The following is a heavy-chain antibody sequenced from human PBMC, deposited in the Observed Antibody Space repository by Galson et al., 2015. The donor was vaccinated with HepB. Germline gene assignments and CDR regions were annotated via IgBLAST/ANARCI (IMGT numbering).Heavy chain of an antibody. D-gene: IGHD4-23*01. J-gene: IGHJ4*02. V-gene: IGHV3-66*04. CDR3: AKPDYGGNSGYWFDY. Sequence: SLRLSCAASGFTVSSNYMSWVRQAPGKGLEWVSVIYSGGSTYYADSVKGRFTISRDNSKNTLYLQMNSLRAEDTAVYYCAKPDYGGNSGYWFDYWGQGTLFTVSS. CDR2: IYSGGST. CDR1: GFTVSSNY.